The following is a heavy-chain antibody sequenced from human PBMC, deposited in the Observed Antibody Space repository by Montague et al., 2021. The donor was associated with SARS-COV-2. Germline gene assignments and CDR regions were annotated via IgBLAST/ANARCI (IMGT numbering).Heavy chain of an antibody. CDR1: VACIRSANW. V-gene: IGHV4-4*02. D-gene: IGHD1-26*01. J-gene: IGHJ4*02. CDR3: ARKGSGRSDLAY. Sequence: SETLSLTCSISVACIRSANWWSWRRLSSRKGLACAGVSYHNRSTKYKPSLKSRVSMSVDKSWNQFSLRLTSVTAADTAIYYCARKGSGRSDLAYWGQGTLVTVSS. CDR2: SYHNRST.